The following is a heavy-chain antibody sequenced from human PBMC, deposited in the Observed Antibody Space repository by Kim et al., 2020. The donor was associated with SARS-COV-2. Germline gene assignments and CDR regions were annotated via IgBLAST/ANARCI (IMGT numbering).Heavy chain of an antibody. J-gene: IGHJ4*02. V-gene: IGHV3-15*01. Sequence: AAPVKGRFTISRDDSKNTLYLQMNSLKTEDTAVYYCTTGPRYDSSGYFDNWGQGTLVTVSS. CDR3: TTGPRYDSSGYFDN. D-gene: IGHD3-22*01.